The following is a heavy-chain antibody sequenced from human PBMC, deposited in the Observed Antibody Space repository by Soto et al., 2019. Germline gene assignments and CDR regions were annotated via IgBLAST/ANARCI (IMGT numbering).Heavy chain of an antibody. D-gene: IGHD2-15*01. CDR3: XXXXXXXXDXC. V-gene: IGHV1-18*01. CDR2: INAYNGDR. J-gene: IGHJ4*02. Sequence: QVQLVQSGAEVKKPGASVKVSCKASGYTFTSYGISWVRQAPGQGLEWMGWINAYNGDRNYAQKFQGRVTMTTDTSTNIAYMEVRSLRSDDTAVXXXXXXXXXXXDXCWGQGTLVTVSS. CDR1: GYTFTSYG.